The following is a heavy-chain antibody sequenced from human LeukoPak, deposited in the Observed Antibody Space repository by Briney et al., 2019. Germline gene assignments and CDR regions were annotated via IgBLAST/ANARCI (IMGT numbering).Heavy chain of an antibody. D-gene: IGHD2-15*01. CDR1: GFTFSSYG. J-gene: IGHJ4*02. CDR3: AKVRVGTAHFDY. V-gene: IGHV3-30*18. Sequence: GSLRLSCAASGFTFSSYGMHWVRQAPGKGLEWVVVISHDGSNNNYADSVKGRFTISRDNSKNTLYLQMNSLRPEGTAVYYCAKVRVGTAHFDYWGQGTLVTVSS. CDR2: ISHDGSNN.